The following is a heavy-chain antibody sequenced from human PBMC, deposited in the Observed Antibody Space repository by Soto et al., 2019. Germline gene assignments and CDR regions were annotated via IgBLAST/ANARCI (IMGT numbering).Heavy chain of an antibody. CDR3: ASSLLVGYGLEGESD. Sequence: QVQLVQSGAEVKKPGASVKVSCKASGYTFTSYGISWVRHAPGQGLEWMGWISAYNGNTNYAQKLQGRVTMTTDTPTSTAYMELRSLRSDDTAVYYCASSLLVGYGLEGESDWGQGTLVTVSS. V-gene: IGHV1-18*01. CDR2: ISAYNGNT. D-gene: IGHD5-18*01. J-gene: IGHJ4*02. CDR1: GYTFTSYG.